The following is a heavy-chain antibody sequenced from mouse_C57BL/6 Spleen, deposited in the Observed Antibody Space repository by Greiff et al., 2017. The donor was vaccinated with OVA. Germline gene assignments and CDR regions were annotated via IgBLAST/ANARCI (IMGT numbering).Heavy chain of an antibody. CDR3: AKKGVWPLTAMDY. V-gene: IGHV2-3*01. D-gene: IGHD2-10*02. Sequence: VKVVESGPGLVAPSQSLSITCTVSGFSLTSYGVSWVRQPPGKGLEWLGVLWGDGSTNSHSALLSRLSISKDNSKSQVFLKLNSLQTDDTATYYCAKKGVWPLTAMDYWGQGTSVTVSS. CDR1: GFSLTSYG. CDR2: LWGDGST. J-gene: IGHJ4*01.